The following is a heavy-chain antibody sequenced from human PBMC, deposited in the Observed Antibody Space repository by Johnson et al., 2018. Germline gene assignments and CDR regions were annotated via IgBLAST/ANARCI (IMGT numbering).Heavy chain of an antibody. CDR1: GFTLSDYY. J-gene: IGHJ1*01. CDR2: SSRAGPI. D-gene: IGHD3-3*01. V-gene: IGHV3-11*01. CDR3: AAWSGDSRDLEH. Sequence: QVQLVESGGALVEPGGSLRLSCAASGFTLSDYYLSWIRQAPGQGLDWVSSSSRAGPIYSGDAGGGRFTLSRDNAKNSLYLQMNNLRAVDTAVYFCAAWSGDSRDLEHWGQGTLVTVSS.